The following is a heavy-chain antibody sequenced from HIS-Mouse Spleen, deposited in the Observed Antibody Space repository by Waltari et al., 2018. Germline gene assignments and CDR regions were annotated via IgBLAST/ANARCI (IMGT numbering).Heavy chain of an antibody. D-gene: IGHD6-19*01. CDR2: IWYDGSNK. CDR1: GFTFSSYG. CDR3: AKDPSKYSSGWYNY. V-gene: IGHV3-33*06. Sequence: QVQLVESGGGVVQPGRSLRLSCAASGFTFSSYGRHWVRQAPGKGLGWVAVIWYDGSNKYYTDSVKGRFTISRDNSKNTLYLQMNSLRAEDTAVYYCAKDPSKYSSGWYNYWGQGTLVTVSS. J-gene: IGHJ4*02.